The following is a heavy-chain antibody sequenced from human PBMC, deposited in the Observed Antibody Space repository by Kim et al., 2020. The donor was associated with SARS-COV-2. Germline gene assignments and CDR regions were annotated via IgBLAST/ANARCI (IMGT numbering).Heavy chain of an antibody. D-gene: IGHD6-13*01. CDR3: ARGRGNSSSWYFDY. CDR1: RFTFSNYW. CDR2: IKQDGSEK. V-gene: IGHV3-7*01. J-gene: IGHJ4*02. Sequence: GGSLRLSCAASRFTFSNYWMSWVRQAPGKGLEWVANIKQDGSEKYYVDSVKGRFTISRDNAKNSLYLQMNSLRAEDTAVYYCARGRGNSSSWYFDYWGQGTLVTVSS.